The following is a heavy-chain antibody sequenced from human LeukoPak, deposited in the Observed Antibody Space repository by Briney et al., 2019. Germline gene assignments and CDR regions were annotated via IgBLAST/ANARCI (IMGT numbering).Heavy chain of an antibody. CDR2: INSDGSIT. D-gene: IGHD5-18*01. CDR1: GFTFSSYW. CDR3: ARAPPSSGYAYHFDI. J-gene: IGHJ3*02. V-gene: IGHV3-74*03. Sequence: PGGSLRLSCAASGFTFSSYWMHWVRQAPGKGLVWVSRINSDGSITTYTDSVKGRFTISRDNAKNTLYLHMNSLRAEDTAVYYCARAPPSSGYAYHFDIWGQGTMVTVSS.